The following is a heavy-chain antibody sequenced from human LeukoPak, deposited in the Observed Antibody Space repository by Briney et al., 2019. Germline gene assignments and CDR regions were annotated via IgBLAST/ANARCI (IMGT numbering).Heavy chain of an antibody. CDR3: AKDPFCGGGSCYGADY. V-gene: IGHV3-23*01. D-gene: IGHD2-15*01. CDR1: GFTFSSYV. Sequence: PGGSLRLSCAASGFTFSSYVMSWVCQAPGKGLEWVSVISGSGGSTHYADSVKGRFTISRDNSNNTLYLQMNSLRAEDTAVYYCAKDPFCGGGSCYGADYWGQGTLVTVSS. CDR2: ISGSGGST. J-gene: IGHJ4*02.